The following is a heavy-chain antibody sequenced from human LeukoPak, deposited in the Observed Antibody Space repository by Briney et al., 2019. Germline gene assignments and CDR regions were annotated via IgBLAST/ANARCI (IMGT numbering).Heavy chain of an antibody. J-gene: IGHJ5*02. V-gene: IGHV1-3*01. CDR3: AREKLRLGLDP. D-gene: IGHD3-3*01. CDR2: INAGNGNT. Sequence: ASVKVSCKASGYTFISYAMHWVRQAPGQRLEGMGWINAGNGNTKYSQEFQGRVTMTTDTSTSTAYMELRSLRSDDTAVYYCAREKLRLGLDPWGQGTLVTVSS. CDR1: GYTFISYA.